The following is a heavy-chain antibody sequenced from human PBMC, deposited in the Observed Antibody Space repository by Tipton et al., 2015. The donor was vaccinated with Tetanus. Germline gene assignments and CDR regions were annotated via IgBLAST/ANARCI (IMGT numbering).Heavy chain of an antibody. D-gene: IGHD2-15*01. CDR1: GYTFTSYD. Sequence: QSGAEVKKPGASVKVSCKASGYTFTSYDINWVRQATGQGLEWMGWMNPNSGNTGYAQKFQGRVTMTRNTSISTAYMELSSLRSEDAAVYYCSIASLRYCSGGSCYHHAFDIWGQGTMVTVSS. V-gene: IGHV1-8*01. J-gene: IGHJ3*02. CDR2: MNPNSGNT. CDR3: SIASLRYCSGGSCYHHAFDI.